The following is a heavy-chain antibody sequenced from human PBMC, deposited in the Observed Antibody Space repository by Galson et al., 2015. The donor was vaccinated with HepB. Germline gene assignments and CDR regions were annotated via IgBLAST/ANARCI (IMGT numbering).Heavy chain of an antibody. D-gene: IGHD2-15*01. CDR1: GGTFSSYA. V-gene: IGHV1-69*10. CDR3: ATAGDCNGGSRYEGY. J-gene: IGHJ4*02. Sequence: SVKVSCKASGGTFSSYAFSWVRQAPGQGLEWVGGIIPVFGVGNYAQRFQGRVTITADKSTRTVYMEMTSLRSDDTAIYYCATAGDCNGGSRYEGYWGQGTLVTVSS. CDR2: IIPVFGVG.